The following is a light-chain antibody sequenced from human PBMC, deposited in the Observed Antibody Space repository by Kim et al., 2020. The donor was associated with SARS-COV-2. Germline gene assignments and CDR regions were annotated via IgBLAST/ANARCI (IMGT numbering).Light chain of an antibody. V-gene: IGKV3-15*01. J-gene: IGKJ1*01. CDR2: DAS. CDR1: QSISDN. Sequence: EIVMTQSPATLSVSPGERATLSCRASQSISDNLAWYQQKPGQPPRLLIYDASTRATGIPARFSGSGSGTEFTLSISSLQSEDFAVYCCQPYNYGPRTFGQGTKVDIK. CDR3: QPYNYGPRT.